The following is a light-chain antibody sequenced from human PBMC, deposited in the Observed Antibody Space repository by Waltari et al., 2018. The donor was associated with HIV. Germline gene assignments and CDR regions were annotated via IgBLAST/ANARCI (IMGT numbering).Light chain of an antibody. CDR1: RSILSSSDNRNY. CDR3: QQYLRSPPT. CDR2: WAS. Sequence: DIVMTQSPDSLPVSLGQRATINCTSSRSILSSSDNRNYLAWYQQKPRQPPRLLISWASTREAGVPDLFSGSGSGTDFALTISRLQAEDVAVYHCQQYLRSPPTFGGGTKVEIK. J-gene: IGKJ4*01. V-gene: IGKV4-1*01.